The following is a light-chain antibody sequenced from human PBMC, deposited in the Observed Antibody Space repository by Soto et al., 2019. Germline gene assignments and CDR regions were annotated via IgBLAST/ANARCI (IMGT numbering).Light chain of an antibody. CDR2: ATS. V-gene: IGKV1-39*01. J-gene: IGKJ5*01. Sequence: IQMTPSPSSLSASVGDRVTITFRASQNVAHFLNWYQQKPGKAPKLLIYATSSLHSGVPSRFSGSGFGTDFTLTISSLQTEDFATYYCQQNYSPPPITFGQGTRLEIK. CDR1: QNVAHF. CDR3: QQNYSPPPIT.